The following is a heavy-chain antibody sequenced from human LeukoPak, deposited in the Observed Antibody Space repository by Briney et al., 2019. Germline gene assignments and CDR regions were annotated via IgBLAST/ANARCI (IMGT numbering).Heavy chain of an antibody. J-gene: IGHJ4*02. V-gene: IGHV1-18*04. CDR2: INPNSGNT. CDR1: GYTFTAYY. Sequence: ASVKGSCKASGYTFTAYYIHWVRQAPGQGLEWMGWINPNSGNTNYAQKLQGRVTMTTDTSTSTAYMELRSLRSDDTAVYYCAREGVLLWFGESSPGYYFDYWGQGTLVTVSS. CDR3: AREGVLLWFGESSPGYYFDY. D-gene: IGHD3-10*01.